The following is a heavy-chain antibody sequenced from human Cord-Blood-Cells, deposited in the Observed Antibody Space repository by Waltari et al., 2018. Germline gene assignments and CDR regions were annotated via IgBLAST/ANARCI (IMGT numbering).Heavy chain of an antibody. V-gene: IGHV3-7*01. D-gene: IGHD6-13*01. Sequence: EVQLVESGGGLVQPGGSLRLSCAASGFTFSSSWMSWVRQAPGKGLEWVANIKQDGSEKYYVDSVKGRFTISRDNAKNSLYLQMNSLRAEDTAVYYCARAGYMKLALDIWGQGTMVTVSS. CDR1: GFTFSSSW. CDR3: ARAGYMKLALDI. CDR2: IKQDGSEK. J-gene: IGHJ3*02.